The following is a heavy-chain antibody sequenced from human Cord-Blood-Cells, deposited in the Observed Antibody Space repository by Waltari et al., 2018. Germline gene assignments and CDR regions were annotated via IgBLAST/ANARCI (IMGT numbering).Heavy chain of an antibody. V-gene: IGHV2-5*02. Sequence: QITLKESGPTLVKPTQTLTLTCTFSGFSLSTSGVGLGWIRQPPGKALEWLALIYWDDDKRYSPSMKSRHTITKETSKNQVGLTMTNMDPVDTATYYCAHQNGSGSYAATVETINWFDPWGQGTLVTVSS. CDR2: IYWDDDK. D-gene: IGHD3-10*01. CDR1: GFSLSTSGVG. CDR3: AHQNGSGSYAATVETINWFDP. J-gene: IGHJ5*02.